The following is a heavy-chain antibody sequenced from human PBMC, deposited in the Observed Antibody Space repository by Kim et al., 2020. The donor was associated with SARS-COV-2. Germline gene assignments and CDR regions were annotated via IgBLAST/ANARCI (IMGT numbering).Heavy chain of an antibody. CDR2: T. CDR3: ARHSAASLDY. V-gene: IGHV3-7*01. J-gene: IGHJ4*02. Sequence: TNYVDSLKGRFTVSRDNTENSLFLQMNSLRAEDTAVYFCARHSAASLDYWGQGTLVTVSS.